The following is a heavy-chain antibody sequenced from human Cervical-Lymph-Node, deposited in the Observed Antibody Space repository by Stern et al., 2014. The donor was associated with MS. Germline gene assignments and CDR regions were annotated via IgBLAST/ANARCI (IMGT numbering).Heavy chain of an antibody. CDR2: IYPDGSDA. V-gene: IGHV5-51*01. D-gene: IGHD3-10*01. J-gene: IGHJ4*02. CDR3: ARKGTYGLDD. Sequence: EVQLVESGAEVKKPGESLKISCKGSGYNFASYWIGWVRQVPGKGLEWMGVIYPDGSDARSAPSFQGQVTMSADKSIGPAYLQWSSLKASDTAFYFCARKGTYGLDDWGQGALVTVSS. CDR1: GYNFASYW.